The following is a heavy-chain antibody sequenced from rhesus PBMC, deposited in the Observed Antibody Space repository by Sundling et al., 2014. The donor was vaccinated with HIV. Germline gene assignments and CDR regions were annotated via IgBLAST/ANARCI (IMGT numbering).Heavy chain of an antibody. CDR1: GFTFSNYG. CDR3: ASEGRAELQLTHDY. CDR2: ISHGGNT. D-gene: IGHD5-12*01. J-gene: IGHJ4*01. V-gene: IGHV3-103*01. Sequence: EVQLVESGGGLVQPGGSLRLSCAASGFTFSNYGMYWVRQAPGKGLEWISAISHGGNTYYAGSVKGRFTISRDNSKNTLSLQMNSLKTEDTAVYYCASEGRAELQLTHDYWGQGVLVTVSS.